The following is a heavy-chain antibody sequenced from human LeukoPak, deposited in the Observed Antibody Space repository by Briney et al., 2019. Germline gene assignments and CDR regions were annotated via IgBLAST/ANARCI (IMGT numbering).Heavy chain of an antibody. V-gene: IGHV1-69*05. D-gene: IGHD3-3*01. CDR3: ARVSYDFWSGYPQASDY. J-gene: IGHJ4*02. CDR2: IIPIFGTT. CDR1: GGTFSSYA. Sequence: SVKVSCKASGGTFSSYAISWVRQAPGQGLEWMGGIIPIFGTTNYAQKLQGRVTMTTDTSTSTAYMELRSLRSDDTAVYYCARVSYDFWSGYPQASDYWGQGTLVTVSS.